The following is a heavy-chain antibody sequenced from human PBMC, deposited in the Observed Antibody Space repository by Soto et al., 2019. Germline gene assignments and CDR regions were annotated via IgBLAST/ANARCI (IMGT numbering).Heavy chain of an antibody. J-gene: IGHJ4*02. D-gene: IGHD6-13*01. Sequence: PGESLKISCKGSGYSFAGYWIAWVRQMPGKGLEWMGIIYPDNSDTRYSPSFQGQVTISADKSISTAYLQWSSLKASDTAMYYCAMQGIAGPPQPPDYWGQGTLVTVSS. CDR2: IYPDNSDT. CDR3: AMQGIAGPPQPPDY. CDR1: GYSFAGYW. V-gene: IGHV5-51*01.